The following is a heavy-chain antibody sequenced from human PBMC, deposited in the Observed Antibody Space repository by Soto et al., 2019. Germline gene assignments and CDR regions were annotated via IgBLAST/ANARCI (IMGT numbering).Heavy chain of an antibody. J-gene: IGHJ4*02. CDR1: GFTFSSYG. CDR3: AKFSLLRYFDWYLKDNDY. V-gene: IGHV3-23*01. D-gene: IGHD3-9*01. CDR2: ISGSGGST. Sequence: GSLRLSCAASGFTFSSYGMHWVRQAPGKGLEWVAAISGSGGSTYYADSVKGRFTISRDNSKNTLYLQMNSLRAEDTAVYYCAKFSLLRYFDWYLKDNDYWGQGTLVTVSS.